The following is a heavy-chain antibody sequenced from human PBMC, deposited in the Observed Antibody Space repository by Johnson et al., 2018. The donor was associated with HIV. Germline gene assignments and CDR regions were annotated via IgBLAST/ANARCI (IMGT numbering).Heavy chain of an antibody. CDR1: GFTVSSNY. J-gene: IGHJ3*02. Sequence: VQLVESGGGLVQPGGSLRLSCAASGFTVSSNYMSWVRQAPGKGLEWVANIKQDGSEKYYVDSVKGRFTISRDNAKNSLYLQMNSLRAEDTAVYYCARARVIAGAFDIWGQGTMVTVSS. V-gene: IGHV3-7*01. D-gene: IGHD2-21*01. CDR2: IKQDGSEK. CDR3: ARARVIAGAFDI.